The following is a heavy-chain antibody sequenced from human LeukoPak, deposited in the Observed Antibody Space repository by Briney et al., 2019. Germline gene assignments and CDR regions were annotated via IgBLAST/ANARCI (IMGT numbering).Heavy chain of an antibody. CDR2: ISAYNGNT. CDR1: GYTFTSYG. CDR3: AREPGLARSTFFDY. V-gene: IGHV1-18*01. J-gene: IGHJ4*02. D-gene: IGHD3-16*01. Sequence: ASVKVSCKASGYTFTSYGISWVRQAPGQGLEWMGWISAYNGNTNYVQKLQGRVTMTTDTSTSTAYMELRSLRSDDTAVYYCAREPGLARSTFFDYWGQGTLVTVST.